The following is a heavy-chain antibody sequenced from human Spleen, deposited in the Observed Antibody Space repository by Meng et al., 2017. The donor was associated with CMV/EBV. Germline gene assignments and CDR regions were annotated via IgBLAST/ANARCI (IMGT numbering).Heavy chain of an antibody. V-gene: IGHV3-11*01. CDR2: VTNSDNSI. Sequence: GESLKISCAASGFTLSDYYIIWIRQAPGKGLEWVSYVTNSDNSIYYADSVRGRFTISRDIANNSLHLQMNSLRSGDTAVYYCAAVPQVIRERPDYYYGMDVWGQGTTVTVSS. CDR1: GFTLSDYY. CDR3: AAVPQVIRERPDYYYGMDV. D-gene: IGHD1-1*01. J-gene: IGHJ6*02.